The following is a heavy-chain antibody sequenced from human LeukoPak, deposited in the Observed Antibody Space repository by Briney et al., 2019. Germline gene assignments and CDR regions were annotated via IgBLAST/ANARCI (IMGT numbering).Heavy chain of an antibody. CDR3: ARMREEFDP. CDR2: IDWDDDK. J-gene: IGHJ5*02. Sequence: SGPALVKRTQTLTLTRTFSGFSLSTSGVRVSWIRQPPGKALEWLARIDWDDDKFYSTSLKTRLTISKDTSKNQVVLTMTNMDPVDTATYYCARMREEFDPWGQGTLVTVSS. CDR1: GFSLSTSGVR. V-gene: IGHV2-70*04.